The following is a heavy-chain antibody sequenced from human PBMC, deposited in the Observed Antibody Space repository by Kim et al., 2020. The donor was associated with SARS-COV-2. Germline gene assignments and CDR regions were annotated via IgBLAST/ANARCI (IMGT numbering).Heavy chain of an antibody. Sequence: GGSLRLSCAASGFTFSSYDMSWVRQAPGKGLEWVSTVSTIGGSTYYADSVKGRFTISRDNSKNTLYLQMNSLRAEDTAVYYCAKWDYESSGYYLDYWGQGTLVTVSS. V-gene: IGHV3-23*01. D-gene: IGHD3-22*01. CDR1: GFTFSSYD. CDR3: AKWDYESSGYYLDY. J-gene: IGHJ4*02. CDR2: VSTIGGST.